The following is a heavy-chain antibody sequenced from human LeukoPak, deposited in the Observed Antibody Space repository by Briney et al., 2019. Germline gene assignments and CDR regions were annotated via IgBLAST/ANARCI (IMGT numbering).Heavy chain of an antibody. CDR3: AREGGVATTN. CDR2: IYYSGST. Sequence: PSETLSLTCTVSGGSISSYYWSWIRQPPGKGLEWIGYIYYSGSTNYNPSLKSRVTISVDTSKNQFSLKLSSVTAADTAVYYCAREGGVATTNWGQGTLVTVSS. V-gene: IGHV4-59*12. D-gene: IGHD5-12*01. J-gene: IGHJ4*02. CDR1: GGSISSYY.